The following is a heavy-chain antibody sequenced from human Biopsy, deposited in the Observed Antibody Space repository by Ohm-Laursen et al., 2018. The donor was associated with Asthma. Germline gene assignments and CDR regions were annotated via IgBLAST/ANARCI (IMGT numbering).Heavy chain of an antibody. CDR2: INTDTGNP. Sequence: ASVKVSCKASGYTVTRYAINWVRQAPGQGLEWMGWINTDTGNPTYAQGFTGRFVFSLDTSVNTAHLQINSLKAEDTAVYYCARMISYYHEMRAPFFDYWGQGTLVTVSS. V-gene: IGHV7-4-1*02. J-gene: IGHJ4*02. CDR3: ARMISYYHEMRAPFFDY. CDR1: GYTVTRYA. D-gene: IGHD3-22*01.